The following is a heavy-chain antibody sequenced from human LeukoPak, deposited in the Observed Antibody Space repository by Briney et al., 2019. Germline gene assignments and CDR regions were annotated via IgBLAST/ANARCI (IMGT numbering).Heavy chain of an antibody. CDR2: VYHTGAS. CDR3: TRVVNGGHFDY. D-gene: IGHD2-8*01. Sequence: SETLSLTCSVSGASINNYFWTWIRQPPGKGLEWIGYVYHTGASGYHPSLKSRVAMSLDTSKNQVSLNLRSVTAADTAVYFCTRVVNGGHFDYWGQGTLVTVSS. CDR1: GASINNYF. J-gene: IGHJ4*02. V-gene: IGHV4-59*01.